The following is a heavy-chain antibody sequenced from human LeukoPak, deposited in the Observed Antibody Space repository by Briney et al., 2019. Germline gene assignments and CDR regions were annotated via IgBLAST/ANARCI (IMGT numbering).Heavy chain of an antibody. CDR1: GFTFSDSY. D-gene: IGHD3-10*01. CDR3: ARTPMVRGIISYFDF. J-gene: IGHJ4*02. CDR2: ISGSSSYT. Sequence: GGSLRLSCAASGFTFSDSYMSWIRQAPGKGLEWVSYISGSSSYTNFADSLKGRFTISRDNAKNSLYLQMNSLRAEDTAVHYCARTPMVRGIISYFDFWGQGTLVTVSS. V-gene: IGHV3-11*06.